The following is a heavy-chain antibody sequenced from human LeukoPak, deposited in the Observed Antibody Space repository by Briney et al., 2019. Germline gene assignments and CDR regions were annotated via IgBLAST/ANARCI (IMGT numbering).Heavy chain of an antibody. J-gene: IGHJ4*02. CDR2: ISLDGSNR. Sequence: GGSLRLSCAASGFTFSSYALHWVGQAPGKGLEGVAVISLDGSNRYYADSVKGRFIISRDNSKNTLYLQMNSLRVEDTAVYYCARFYGDYPDYWGQGTLVTVSS. D-gene: IGHD4-17*01. CDR3: ARFYGDYPDY. V-gene: IGHV3-30*04. CDR1: GFTFSSYA.